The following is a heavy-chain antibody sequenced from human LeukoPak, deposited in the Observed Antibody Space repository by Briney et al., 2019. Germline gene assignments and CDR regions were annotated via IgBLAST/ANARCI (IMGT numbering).Heavy chain of an antibody. CDR3: AKDRAIWFGELLY. Sequence: GGSLRLSCAASGFTFSSYGMHWVRQAPGKGLEWVAFIRYDGSNKYYADSVKGRFTISRDNSKNTLYLQMNSLRAEDTAVYYCAKDRAIWFGELLYWGQGTLVTVSS. D-gene: IGHD3-10*01. CDR2: IRYDGSNK. CDR1: GFTFSSYG. J-gene: IGHJ4*02. V-gene: IGHV3-30*02.